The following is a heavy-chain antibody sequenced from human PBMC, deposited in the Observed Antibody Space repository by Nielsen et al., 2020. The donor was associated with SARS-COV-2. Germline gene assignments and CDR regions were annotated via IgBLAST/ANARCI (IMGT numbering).Heavy chain of an antibody. J-gene: IGHJ5*02. CDR3: ARHRRNYDFWSGYPNWFDP. CDR2: INHSGDT. V-gene: IGHV4-34*01. D-gene: IGHD3-3*01. Sequence: WIRQPPGKGLEWIGEINHSGDTNYNPSLKSRVTISVDTSKNQFSLKLSSVTAADTAVYYCARHRRNYDFWSGYPNWFDPWGQGTLVTVSS.